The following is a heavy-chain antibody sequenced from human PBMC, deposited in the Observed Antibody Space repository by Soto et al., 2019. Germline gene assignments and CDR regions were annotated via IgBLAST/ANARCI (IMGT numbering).Heavy chain of an antibody. CDR2: IYYSGST. D-gene: IGHD3-22*01. Sequence: PSETLSLTCTVSGGSISSYYWSWIRQPPGKGLEWIGYIYYSGSTNYNPSLKSRVTISVDTSKNQFSLKLSSVTAADTAVYYCARRGLTYYHDSSGDISGDYYGMDVWGQGTTVTVSS. J-gene: IGHJ6*02. V-gene: IGHV4-59*01. CDR3: ARRGLTYYHDSSGDISGDYYGMDV. CDR1: GGSISSYY.